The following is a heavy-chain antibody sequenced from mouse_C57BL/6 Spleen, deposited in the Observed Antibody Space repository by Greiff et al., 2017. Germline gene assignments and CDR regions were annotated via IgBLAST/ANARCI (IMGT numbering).Heavy chain of an antibody. CDR3: AKRDYYAMDD. Sequence: EVKLMESGGGLVQPGGSLSLSCAASGFTFTDYYMSWVRQPPGKALEWLGFIRNKANGYTTEYSASVKGRFTISRDNSQSILYLQMNALRAEDSATYYCAKRDYYAMDDWGQGTSVTVSS. CDR2: IRNKANGYTT. J-gene: IGHJ4*01. V-gene: IGHV7-3*03. CDR1: GFTFTDYY.